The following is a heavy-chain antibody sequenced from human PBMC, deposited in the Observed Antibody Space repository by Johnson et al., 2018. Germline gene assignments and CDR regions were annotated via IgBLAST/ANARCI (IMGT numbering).Heavy chain of an antibody. J-gene: IGHJ1*01. V-gene: IGHV1-69*01. D-gene: IGHD3-22*01. Sequence: QVQLVQSGAEVKKPGSSVKVSCKASGGTFSSYAISWVRQAPGQGLEWMGGIIPFFDTANYAQKFQGRVTITADESTTTAYMELSSLRSEDTAVYYCARSLTYYFDSSGYYLEFFHHWGQGTLVTVSS. CDR1: GGTFSSYA. CDR2: IIPFFDTA. CDR3: ARSLTYYFDSSGYYLEFFHH.